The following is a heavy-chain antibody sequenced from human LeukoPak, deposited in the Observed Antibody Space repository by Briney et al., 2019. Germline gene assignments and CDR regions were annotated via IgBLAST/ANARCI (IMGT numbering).Heavy chain of an antibody. Sequence: GGSLRLXCAASGFTFRSHSMNWVRQAPGKGLEWVSSISSRSRHIYYAGSVKGRFTISRDDAGNLLSLQMNSLRAEDTAVYYCVRDLDTMTTAFLVYWGQGTQVTVSS. CDR3: VRDLDTMTTAFLVY. J-gene: IGHJ4*02. CDR1: GFTFRSHS. V-gene: IGHV3-21*06. CDR2: ISSRSRHI. D-gene: IGHD3-3*01.